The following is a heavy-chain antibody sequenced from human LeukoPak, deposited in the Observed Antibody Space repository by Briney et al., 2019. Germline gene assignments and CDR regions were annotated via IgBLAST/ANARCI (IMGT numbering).Heavy chain of an antibody. D-gene: IGHD6-19*01. V-gene: IGHV4-59*01. J-gene: IGHJ6*03. CDR3: ARVAAVAGYYYYYYMDV. CDR2: IYYSGST. CDR1: GGSISSYY. Sequence: SETLSLTCTVSGGSISSYYWSWIRQPPGKGLEWIGYIYYSGSTNYNPSLKSRVTISVDTSKNQFSLKLSSVTAADTAVYYCARVAAVAGYYYYYYMDVWGKGTTVTVSS.